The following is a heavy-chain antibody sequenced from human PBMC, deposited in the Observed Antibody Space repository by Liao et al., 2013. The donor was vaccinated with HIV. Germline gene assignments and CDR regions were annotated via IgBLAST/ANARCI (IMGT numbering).Heavy chain of an antibody. CDR2: IYYSGST. D-gene: IGHD3-10*01. V-gene: IGHV4-39*07. CDR3: ARHGEGNDIIYFDY. J-gene: IGHJ4*02. CDR1: GGSISSSSYY. Sequence: QVQLQQWGAGLLKPSETLSLTCTVSGGSISSSSYYWGWIRQPPGKGLEWIGSIYYSGSTYYNPSLKSRVTISVDTSKNQFSLKLSSVTAADTAVYYCARHGEGNDIIYFDYWGQGTLVTVSS.